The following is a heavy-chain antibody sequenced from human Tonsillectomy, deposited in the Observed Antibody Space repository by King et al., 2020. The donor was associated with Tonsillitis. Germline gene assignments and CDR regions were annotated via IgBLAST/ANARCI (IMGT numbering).Heavy chain of an antibody. CDR1: GFTFSSYG. CDR3: ARAPMEITTVTTWTWVDY. Sequence: VQLVESGGGVVQPGRSLRLSCAASGFTFSSYGMHWVRQAPGKGLEWVAVISYDGSNKYYADSVKGRFTISRDNSKNTLYLQMNSLRAEDTAVYYCARAPMEITTVTTWTWVDYWGQGTLVTVSS. J-gene: IGHJ4*02. CDR2: ISYDGSNK. D-gene: IGHD4-17*01. V-gene: IGHV3-33*05.